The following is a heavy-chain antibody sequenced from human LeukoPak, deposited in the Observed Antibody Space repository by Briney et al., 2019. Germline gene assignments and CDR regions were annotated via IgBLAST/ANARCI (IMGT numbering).Heavy chain of an antibody. Sequence: GGSLRLSCAASGFTVSSNYMSWVRQAPGKGLEWVSVIYSGGSTYYADSVKGRFTISRDNSKNSLYLQMNSLRAEDTAVYYCAREHIAAAGNLSGGIDYWGQGTLVTVSS. J-gene: IGHJ4*02. CDR1: GFTVSSNY. CDR3: AREHIAAAGNLSGGIDY. CDR2: IYSGGST. V-gene: IGHV3-53*01. D-gene: IGHD6-13*01.